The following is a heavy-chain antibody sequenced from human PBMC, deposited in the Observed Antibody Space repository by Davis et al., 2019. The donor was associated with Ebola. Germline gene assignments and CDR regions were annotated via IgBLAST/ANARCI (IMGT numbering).Heavy chain of an antibody. CDR2: IDPSDSYT. D-gene: IGHD2-2*01. CDR1: GYSFTSYW. Sequence: KVSCKGSGYSFTSYWISWVRQMPGRGLEWMGRIDPSDSYTNYSPSFQGHVTISADKSISTAYLQWSSLKASDTAMYYCARQEYPAAYGMDVWGQGTTVTVSS. V-gene: IGHV5-10-1*01. CDR3: ARQEYPAAYGMDV. J-gene: IGHJ6*02.